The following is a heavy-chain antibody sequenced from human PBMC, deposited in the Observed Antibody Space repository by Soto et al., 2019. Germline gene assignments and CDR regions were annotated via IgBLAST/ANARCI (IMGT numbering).Heavy chain of an antibody. Sequence: ASVKVSCKASGYTFTSYGISWVRQAPGQGLEWMGWISAYNGNTNYAQKLQGRVTMTTDTSTSTAYMELRSLRSDDTAVYYCAIDMVHCSSTSCYTTGYFQHWGQGTLVTVSS. J-gene: IGHJ1*01. CDR2: ISAYNGNT. D-gene: IGHD2-2*02. CDR1: GYTFTSYG. CDR3: AIDMVHCSSTSCYTTGYFQH. V-gene: IGHV1-18*01.